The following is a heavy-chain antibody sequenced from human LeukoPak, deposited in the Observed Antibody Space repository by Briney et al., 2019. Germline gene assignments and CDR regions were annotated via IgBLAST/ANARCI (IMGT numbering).Heavy chain of an antibody. CDR3: ARGVDDFWSGYYGGWFDP. CDR2: ISAYNGNT. J-gene: IGHJ5*02. V-gene: IGHV1-8*02. Sequence: ASVKVSCKASGYTFTSYGISWVRQAPGQGLEWMGWISAYNGNTGYAQKFQGRVTMTRNTSISTAYMELSSLRSEDTAVYYCARGVDDFWSGYYGGWFDPWGQGTLVTVSS. D-gene: IGHD3-3*01. CDR1: GYTFTSYG.